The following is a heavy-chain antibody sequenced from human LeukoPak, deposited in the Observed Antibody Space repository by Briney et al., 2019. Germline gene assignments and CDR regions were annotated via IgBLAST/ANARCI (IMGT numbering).Heavy chain of an antibody. CDR3: ARDWGVGGRPGYMDV. V-gene: IGHV4-59*01. D-gene: IGHD6-6*01. CDR1: GGSISNKY. Sequence: SETLSLTCTVSGGSISNKYWSWIRQPPGKGLEWIGYTYYSGNTNYNPSLKSRVTILVDTSKNQVSLKLSSVTAADTAVYFCARDWGVGGRPGYMDVWGKGTTVTVSS. CDR2: TYYSGNT. J-gene: IGHJ6*03.